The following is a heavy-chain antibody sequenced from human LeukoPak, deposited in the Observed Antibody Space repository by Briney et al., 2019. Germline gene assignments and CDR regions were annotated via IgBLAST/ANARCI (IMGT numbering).Heavy chain of an antibody. Sequence: GGSLRLSCAASGFTFSSYWMSWVRQAPGKGLEWVANIKQDGSEKYYVDSVKGRFTISRDNAKNSLYLQMSSLRAEDTAVYYCARDRTTVTTRVHYYYYMDVWGKGITVTVSS. V-gene: IGHV3-7*01. D-gene: IGHD4-11*01. CDR2: IKQDGSEK. CDR3: ARDRTTVTTRVHYYYYMDV. J-gene: IGHJ6*03. CDR1: GFTFSSYW.